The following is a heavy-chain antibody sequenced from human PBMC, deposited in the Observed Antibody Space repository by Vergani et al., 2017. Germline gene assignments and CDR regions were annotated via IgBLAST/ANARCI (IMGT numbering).Heavy chain of an antibody. V-gene: IGHV3-30-3*01. CDR2: ISYDGSNK. Sequence: QVQLVESGGGVVQPGGSLRLSCAASGFTFSSYAMHWVRQAPGKGLEWVAVISYDGSNKYYADSVKGRFTISRDNSKNTLYLQMNSLRAEDTAVYYCARVKVGDFAYSRGGDYFDYWGQGTLVTVSS. CDR3: ARVKVGDFAYSRGGDYFDY. CDR1: GFTFSSYA. J-gene: IGHJ4*02. D-gene: IGHD6-19*01.